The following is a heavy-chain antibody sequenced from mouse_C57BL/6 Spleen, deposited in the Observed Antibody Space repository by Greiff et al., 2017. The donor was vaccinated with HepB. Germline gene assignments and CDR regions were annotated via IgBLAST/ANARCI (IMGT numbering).Heavy chain of an antibody. CDR1: GFTFSSYA. Sequence: EVKLMESGGGLVKPGGSLKLSCAASGFTFSSYAMSWVRQTPEKRLEWVATISDGGSYTYYPDNVKGRFTISRDNAKNNLYLQMSHLKSEDTAMYYCARASYYDYAWFAYWGQGTLVTVSA. V-gene: IGHV5-4*03. CDR2: ISDGGSYT. CDR3: ARASYYDYAWFAY. D-gene: IGHD2-4*01. J-gene: IGHJ3*01.